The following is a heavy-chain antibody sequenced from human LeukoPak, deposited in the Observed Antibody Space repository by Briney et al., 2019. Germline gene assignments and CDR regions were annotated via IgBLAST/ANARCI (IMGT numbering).Heavy chain of an antibody. D-gene: IGHD2-2*01. J-gene: IGHJ4*02. Sequence: PGGSLRLSCAASGFTFSSYSMNWVRQAPGKGLEWVSSISSSSSYIYYADSVKGRFTISRDNAKNSLYLQMNSLRAEDTAVYYCARELIAVVVPAEYYFDYWGQGTLVTVSS. CDR3: ARELIAVVVPAEYYFDY. CDR2: ISSSSSYI. V-gene: IGHV3-21*01. CDR1: GFTFSSYS.